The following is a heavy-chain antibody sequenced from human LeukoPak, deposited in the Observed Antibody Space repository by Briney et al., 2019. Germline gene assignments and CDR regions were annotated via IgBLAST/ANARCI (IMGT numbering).Heavy chain of an antibody. J-gene: IGHJ6*03. D-gene: IGHD5-18*01. CDR1: GGSISPYY. V-gene: IGHV4-4*07. CDR3: ARDSPDGYTSGHHFYYMDV. Sequence: SETLSLTCTVSGGSISPYYWTWIRQSAGKGLEFMGRIHFGGTTNYNPSLMSRITLSVDTSKSQVSLKLSSVTAADTAVCYCARDSPDGYTSGHHFYYMDVWGNGTTVTVSS. CDR2: IHFGGTT.